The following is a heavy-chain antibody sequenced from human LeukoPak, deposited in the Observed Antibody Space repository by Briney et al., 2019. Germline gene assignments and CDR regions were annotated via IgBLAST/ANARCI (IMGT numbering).Heavy chain of an antibody. CDR1: GFTFSSYT. V-gene: IGHV4-34*01. CDR2: INHSGST. J-gene: IGHJ4*02. D-gene: IGHD5-18*01. CDR3: ARRAGYKGSFDY. Sequence: GSLRLSCASSGFTFSSYTMNWVRQARGKGLEWIGEINHSGSTNYNPSLKSRVTISVDTSKNQFSLKLSSVTAADTAVYYCARRAGYKGSFDYWGQGTLVTVSS.